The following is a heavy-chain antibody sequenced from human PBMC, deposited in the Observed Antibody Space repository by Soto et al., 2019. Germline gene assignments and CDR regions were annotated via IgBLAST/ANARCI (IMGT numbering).Heavy chain of an antibody. CDR3: ARSGHLFDY. CDR1: CGSFSVYY. Sequence: QVQLQQWGAGLLKPSETLSLTCAVYCGSFSVYYWSWIRQPPGKGLEWIGEINHSGHTNYNPSLKSRGTISVDASKNHFSLKLTSVTAADTAVYYCARSGHLFDYWGQGTLVTVSS. V-gene: IGHV4-34*01. CDR2: INHSGHT. J-gene: IGHJ4*02. D-gene: IGHD3-10*01.